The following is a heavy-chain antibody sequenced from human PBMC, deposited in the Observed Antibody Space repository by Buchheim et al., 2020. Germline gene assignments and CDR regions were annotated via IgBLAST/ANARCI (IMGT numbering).Heavy chain of an antibody. CDR3: AKAARPYDSSGYRWFALEF. J-gene: IGHJ4*02. D-gene: IGHD3-22*01. V-gene: IGHV3-30*02. Sequence: QVQLVESGGGVVQPGRSLRLSCAASGFTFSSYGMHWVRQAPGRGLEWVAFIRYDGSNKYYADSVEGRFTISRDNSKNTLYLQMNTLRAEDTAVYYCAKAARPYDSSGYRWFALEFWGQGTL. CDR1: GFTFSSYG. CDR2: IRYDGSNK.